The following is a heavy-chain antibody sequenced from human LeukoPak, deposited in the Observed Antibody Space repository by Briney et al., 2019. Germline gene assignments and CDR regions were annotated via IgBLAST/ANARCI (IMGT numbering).Heavy chain of an antibody. CDR1: GFTFSTFG. J-gene: IGHJ6*02. CDR2: ISYDGSDK. D-gene: IGHD2-2*02. V-gene: IGHV3-30*18. Sequence: GGSLRLSCAASGFTFSTFGMHWVRQAPGKGLEWVAVISYDGSDKYYADSVKGRFTISRDNSKNTLYLQMNSLSAEDTAVFYCAKDRQYELLYANYYAMDVWGQGTTVTVSS. CDR3: AKDRQYELLYANYYAMDV.